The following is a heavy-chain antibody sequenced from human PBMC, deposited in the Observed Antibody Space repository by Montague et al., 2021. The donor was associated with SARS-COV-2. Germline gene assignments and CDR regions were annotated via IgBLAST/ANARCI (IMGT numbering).Heavy chain of an antibody. CDR1: GGPLRGHF. V-gene: IGHV4-34*01. CDR3: ARGAGRGYYGSGTFDY. D-gene: IGHD3-10*01. J-gene: IGHJ4*02. Sequence: SETLSLTCAVYGGPLRGHFWSWIRQSPGKGLEWIGEINHAGGTTYSPSLFSRVTILLDASKNQFSLKMTSVTAADTALCFCARGAGRGYYGSGTFDYWGQGTLVTVSS. CDR2: INHAGGT.